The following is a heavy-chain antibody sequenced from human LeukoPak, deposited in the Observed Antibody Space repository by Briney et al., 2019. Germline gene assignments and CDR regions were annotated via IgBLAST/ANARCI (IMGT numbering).Heavy chain of an antibody. D-gene: IGHD3/OR15-3a*01. J-gene: IGHJ4*02. CDR3: ARQTGSGLFILP. CDR1: GVSISSSNSY. CDR2: IYYSGNT. V-gene: IGHV4-39*01. Sequence: ETLSLTCTVSGVSISSSNSYWGWIRQPPGKGLEWIGSIYYSGNTYYNASLKSQVSISIDTSKNQFSLRLTSVTAADTAVYYCARQTGSGLFILPGGQGTLVTVSS.